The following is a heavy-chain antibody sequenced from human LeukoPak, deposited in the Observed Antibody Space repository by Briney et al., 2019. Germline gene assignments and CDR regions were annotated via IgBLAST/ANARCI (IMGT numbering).Heavy chain of an antibody. CDR2: IRYDGSNK. CDR3: ATWADDYYDSSGYYYPSLDY. CDR1: GFTFSSYG. J-gene: IGHJ4*02. Sequence: GGSLRLSCAASGFTFSSYGMHWVRQAPGKGLEWVAFIRYDGSNKYYADSVKGRFTISRDNSKNTLYLQMDSLRAEDTAVYYCATWADDYYDSSGYYYPSLDYWGQGTLVTVSS. D-gene: IGHD3-22*01. V-gene: IGHV3-30*02.